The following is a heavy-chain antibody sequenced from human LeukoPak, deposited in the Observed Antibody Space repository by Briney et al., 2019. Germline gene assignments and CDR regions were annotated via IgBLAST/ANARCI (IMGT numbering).Heavy chain of an antibody. J-gene: IGHJ4*02. CDR3: ARESYYDFWSGFRDY. D-gene: IGHD3-3*01. Sequence: ASVTVSSKASGYTFTNHGISWVRQAPGQGLEWMGWISVKDGHTDYAQNYQGRVTMTTDTSTSTAYMELRSLRSDDTALYYCARESYYDFWSGFRDYWGQGTLVTVSS. CDR1: GYTFTNHG. V-gene: IGHV1-18*01. CDR2: ISVKDGHT.